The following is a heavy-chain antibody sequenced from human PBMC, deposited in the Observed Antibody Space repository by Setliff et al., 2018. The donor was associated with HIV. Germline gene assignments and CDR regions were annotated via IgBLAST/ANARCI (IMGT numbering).Heavy chain of an antibody. CDR1: GYPISSGYY. V-gene: IGHV4-38-2*01. J-gene: IGHJ4*02. CDR3: ARTLRAAAMGYFDY. Sequence: ASETLSLTCAVSGYPISSGYYWGWIRQPPGKGLEWIGSIYHSGSTYNNPSLKSRVTISVDTSKNQFSLKLTSVTAADTAVYYCARTLRAAAMGYFDYWGQGTLVTVSS. D-gene: IGHD5-18*01. CDR2: IYHSGST.